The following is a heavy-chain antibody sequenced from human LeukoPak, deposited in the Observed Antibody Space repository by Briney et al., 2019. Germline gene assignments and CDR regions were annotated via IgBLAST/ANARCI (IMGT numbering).Heavy chain of an antibody. Sequence: GGSLRLSCAASGFMFSTYWMSWVRQAPGKGLVWVANIDLEGSEKYYGDSVKGRFTISRDNAKNSLYLQMNSLRAEDTAVYYCATYYDGSADDDAFDIWGQGTMVTVSS. CDR2: IDLEGSEK. D-gene: IGHD3-22*01. CDR1: GFMFSTYW. CDR3: ATYYDGSADDDAFDI. J-gene: IGHJ3*02. V-gene: IGHV3-7*01.